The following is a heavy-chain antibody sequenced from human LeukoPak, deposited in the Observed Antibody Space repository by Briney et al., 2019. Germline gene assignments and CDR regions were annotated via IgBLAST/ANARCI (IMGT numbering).Heavy chain of an antibody. Sequence: GGSLRLSCVVSEVTLGRYAMSWVRQAPGKGLEWVSGISASGVNTHYAASVRGRSITSRDNSKNTLYLQINSLRAGDTALYFCAKYDYPDSTGPFHWGQGTLVTVSS. CDR2: ISASGVNT. J-gene: IGHJ4*02. V-gene: IGHV3-23*01. CDR3: AKYDYPDSTGPFH. CDR1: EVTLGRYA. D-gene: IGHD3-22*01.